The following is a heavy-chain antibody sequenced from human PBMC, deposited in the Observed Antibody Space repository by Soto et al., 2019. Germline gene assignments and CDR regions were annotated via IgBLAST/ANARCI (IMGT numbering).Heavy chain of an antibody. J-gene: IGHJ6*02. D-gene: IGHD5-12*01. V-gene: IGHV1-24*01. CDR1: GYTLTELS. CDR3: ATDSKWLRSHYYYYGMDV. Sequence: ASVKVSCKVSGYTLTELSMHWVRQAPGKGLEWMGGFDPEDGETIYAQKFQGRVTMTEDTSTDTAYMELSSLRSEDTAVYYCATDSKWLRSHYYYYGMDVWGQGTTVTVSS. CDR2: FDPEDGET.